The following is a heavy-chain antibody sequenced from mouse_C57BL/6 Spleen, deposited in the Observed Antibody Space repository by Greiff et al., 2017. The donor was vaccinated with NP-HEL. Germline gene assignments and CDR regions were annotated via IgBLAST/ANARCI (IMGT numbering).Heavy chain of an antibody. V-gene: IGHV1-82*01. CDR3: ARGVYGGFYYYSMDD. CDR2: IYPGDGDT. CDR1: GYAFSSSW. Sequence: VQLQQSGPELVKPGASVKISCKASGYAFSSSWMNWVKQRPGKGLEWIGRIYPGDGDTNYNGKFKGKATLTADKSSRTAYMQLSSLSYEDSAVYSCARGVYGGFYYYSMDDWGQGTSVTVSS. J-gene: IGHJ4*01. D-gene: IGHD1-1*01.